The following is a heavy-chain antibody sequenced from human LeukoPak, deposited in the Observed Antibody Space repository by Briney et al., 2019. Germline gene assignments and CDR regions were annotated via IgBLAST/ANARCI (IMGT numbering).Heavy chain of an antibody. D-gene: IGHD6-6*01. V-gene: IGHV4-34*01. CDR1: GGSFGGSY. CDR2: INDSGGT. CDR3: ARRSAYSSSSGFNL. J-gene: IGHJ4*02. Sequence: SETLSLTCTVYGGSFGGSYWSWVRQPPGTGLEWIGHINDSGGTNYNPSLRSRVTISLDTSNNNFSLKMNSVTAADTAVYFCARRSAYSSSSGFNLWGQGTLVTASS.